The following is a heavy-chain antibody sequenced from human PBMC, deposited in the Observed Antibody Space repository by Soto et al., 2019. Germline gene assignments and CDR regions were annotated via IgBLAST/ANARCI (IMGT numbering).Heavy chain of an antibody. CDR2: IILMFGMS. CDR3: ATHYGSASAHFDN. Sequence: QVQLVQSGAEVKKPGSSVKVSCTVSGDTFNFYTISWVRQSPGQGLEWMGRIILMFGMSNYADNFQGRVTTIADKSTSTAYIELSSLRSEVMHLYYCATHYGSASAHFDNWGQGPLVTASS. D-gene: IGHD3-10*01. CDR1: GDTFNFYT. J-gene: IGHJ4*02. V-gene: IGHV1-69*02.